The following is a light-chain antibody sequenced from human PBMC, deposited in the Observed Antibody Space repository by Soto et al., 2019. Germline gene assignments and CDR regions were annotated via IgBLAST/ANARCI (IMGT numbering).Light chain of an antibody. J-gene: IGKJ1*01. CDR2: AAS. CDR3: QHYNSYSEA. CDR1: QSINSY. V-gene: IGKV1-39*01. Sequence: DIQMTQSPSSLSASVGDRVTITRRASQSINSYLNWYQQKPGKAPKLLIYAASSLQSGVPSRFSGSGSGTDFTLTISSLQPXDFATYYCQHYNSYSEAFGQGTKVDIK.